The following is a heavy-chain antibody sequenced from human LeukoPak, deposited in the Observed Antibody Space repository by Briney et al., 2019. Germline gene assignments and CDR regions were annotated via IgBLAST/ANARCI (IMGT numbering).Heavy chain of an antibody. D-gene: IGHD3-10*01. CDR1: GYTFTGYY. CDR3: ARDLGTMVRGVIAY. V-gene: IGHV1-2*02. CDR2: INPNSGGT. Sequence: ASVKVSCKASGYTFTGYYMHWVRQAPGQGLEWMGWINPNSGGTNYAQKFQGRVTMTRDTSISTAYMELSRLRSDDTAVYYCARDLGTMVRGVIAYWGQGTLVTVSS. J-gene: IGHJ4*02.